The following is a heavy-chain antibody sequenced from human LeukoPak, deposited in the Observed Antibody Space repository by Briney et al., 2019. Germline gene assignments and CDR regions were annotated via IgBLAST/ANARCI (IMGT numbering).Heavy chain of an antibody. Sequence: LVASVTVSCKASGYIFTDYYIHWIRQAPGQGLEWMGWIDPNSGGTHHAPNFQGRATMTRDTSSSTVYMDLSRLRSADTAIYYCARSRTPFYYYGMHVWGLGTSVTVSS. J-gene: IGHJ6*02. V-gene: IGHV1-2*02. CDR3: ARSRTPFYYYGMHV. D-gene: IGHD1-1*01. CDR1: GYIFTDYY. CDR2: IDPNSGGT.